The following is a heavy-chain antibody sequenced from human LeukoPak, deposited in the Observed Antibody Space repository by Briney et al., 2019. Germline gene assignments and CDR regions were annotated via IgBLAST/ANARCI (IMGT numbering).Heavy chain of an antibody. J-gene: IGHJ4*02. CDR2: IYYSGST. CDR3: ARDRGPYSGYDSYYFDY. V-gene: IGHV4-31*03. D-gene: IGHD5-12*01. CDR1: GGSISSGGYY. Sequence: SQTLSLTCTLSGGSISSGGYYWSWIRQHPGKGLEWLGYIYYSGSTYYNPSLKSRVTISVDTSKNQFFLKLSSVTAADTAVYYCARDRGPYSGYDSYYFDYWGQGTLVTVSS.